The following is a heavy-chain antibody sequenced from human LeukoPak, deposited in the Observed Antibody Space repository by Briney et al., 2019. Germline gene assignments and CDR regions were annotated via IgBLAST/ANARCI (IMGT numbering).Heavy chain of an antibody. CDR2: ISAYNGKT. J-gene: IGHJ4*02. CDR3: ARGGALTSFDS. CDR1: GFSFSSYG. V-gene: IGHV1-18*01. Sequence: GASVRVSCKASGFSFSSYGFSWVRQAPGQGLEWMGWISAYNGKTNYAQKFHGRVTMTTDTSTTTVYMDLRSLRSDDTAVYFCARGGALTSFDSWGQGTLITVSS. D-gene: IGHD1-26*01.